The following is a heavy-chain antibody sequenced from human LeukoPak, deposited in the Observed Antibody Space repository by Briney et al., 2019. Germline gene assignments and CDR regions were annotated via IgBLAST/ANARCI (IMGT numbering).Heavy chain of an antibody. CDR3: ARRLTQYDCFDP. CDR1: GDSVSSNSVT. J-gene: IGHJ5*02. V-gene: IGHV6-1*01. Sequence: SQTLSLTCAISGDSVSSNSVTWNWVRQSPSRGLEWLGRTYYRSTWYNDYAVPVRGRITVNPDTSKNQFSLHLNSVTPEDAAVYYCARRLTQYDCFDPWGQGILVTVSS. D-gene: IGHD2-2*01. CDR2: TYYRSTWYN.